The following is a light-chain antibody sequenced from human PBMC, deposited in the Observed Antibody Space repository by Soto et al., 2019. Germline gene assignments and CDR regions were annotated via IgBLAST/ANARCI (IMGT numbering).Light chain of an antibody. Sequence: IQMTQPPSSLSASVGDRVTITCRASQSINSYVNWYQHKVGKAPKLLIYDASSLESGVPSRFSGSGSGTEFTLTISSLQPDDFGTYYCQEYNSYWTFGQGTKVDIK. CDR2: DAS. V-gene: IGKV1-5*01. CDR1: QSINSY. J-gene: IGKJ1*01. CDR3: QEYNSYWT.